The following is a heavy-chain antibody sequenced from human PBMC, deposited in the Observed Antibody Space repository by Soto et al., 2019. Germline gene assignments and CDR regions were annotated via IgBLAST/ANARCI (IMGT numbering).Heavy chain of an antibody. J-gene: IGHJ4*02. CDR2: IIPIFGTA. CDR3: AREPSAAAAAPYFDY. CDR1: GGTFSSYA. D-gene: IGHD6-13*01. Sequence: QVQLVQSGAEVKKPGSSVKVSCKASGGTFSSYAISWVRQAPGQGLEWMGGIIPIFGTANYAQKFQGRVTITADESTSKAYMELSSLRAEDTAVYYCAREPSAAAAAPYFDYWGQGTLVTVSS. V-gene: IGHV1-69*01.